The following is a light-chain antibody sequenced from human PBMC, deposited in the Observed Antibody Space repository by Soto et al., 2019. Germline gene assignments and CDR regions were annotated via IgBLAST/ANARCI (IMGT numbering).Light chain of an antibody. Sequence: DIQMTQSPSSLSASVGYRFTITCRASQGISTYLNWYHQKPGKAPKLLIYAASSLQSGVPSGFSGSGSETDFTLTISSLQPEDFATYSCQQSYSTTWTFGQGTTVDIK. CDR1: QGISTY. J-gene: IGKJ1*01. CDR3: QQSYSTTWT. V-gene: IGKV1-39*01. CDR2: AAS.